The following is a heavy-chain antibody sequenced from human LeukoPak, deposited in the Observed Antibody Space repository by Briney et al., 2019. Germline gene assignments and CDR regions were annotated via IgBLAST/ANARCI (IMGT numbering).Heavy chain of an antibody. CDR2: ISAYNGNT. CDR1: GYTFTSYG. J-gene: IGHJ4*02. V-gene: IGHV1-18*01. CDR3: ARDHPRTSSASDY. D-gene: IGHD1/OR15-1a*01. Sequence: GASVKVSRKASGYTFTSYGIIWVRPPPGRGLDWMDWISAYNGNTNYAQKLQGRVTMTTDTSTSTAYMELRSLRSDDTAVYFCARDHPRTSSASDYWGQGTLVTVSS.